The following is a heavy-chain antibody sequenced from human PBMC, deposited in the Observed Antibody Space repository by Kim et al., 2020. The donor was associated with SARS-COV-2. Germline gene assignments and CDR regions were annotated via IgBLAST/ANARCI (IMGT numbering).Heavy chain of an antibody. V-gene: IGHV1-2*06. CDR3: ARQGAVAGTSNWFDP. Sequence: ASVKVSCKASGYTFTGYYMHWVRQAPGQGLEWMGRINPNSGGTNYAQKFQGRVTMTRDTSISTAYMELSRLRSDDTAVYYCARQGAVAGTSNWFDPWGQGTLVTVSS. D-gene: IGHD6-19*01. CDR2: INPNSGGT. J-gene: IGHJ5*02. CDR1: GYTFTGYY.